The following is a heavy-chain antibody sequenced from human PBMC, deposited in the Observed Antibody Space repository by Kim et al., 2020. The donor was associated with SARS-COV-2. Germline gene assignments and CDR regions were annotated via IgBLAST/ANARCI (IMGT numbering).Heavy chain of an antibody. J-gene: IGHJ5*02. CDR2: ISSSSSYI. D-gene: IGHD3-9*01. V-gene: IGHV3-21*01. CDR3: ARDRLRYFDWLSH. Sequence: GGSLRLSCAASGFTFSSYSMNWVRQAPGKGLEWVSSISSSSSYIYYADSVKGRFTISRDNAKNSLYLQMNSLRAEDTAVYYCARDRLRYFDWLSHWGQGTLVTVSS. CDR1: GFTFSSYS.